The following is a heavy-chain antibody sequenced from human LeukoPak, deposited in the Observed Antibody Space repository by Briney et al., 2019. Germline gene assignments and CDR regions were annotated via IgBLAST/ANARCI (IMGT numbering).Heavy chain of an antibody. D-gene: IGHD3-22*01. J-gene: IGHJ5*02. CDR2: INPNSGGT. CDR1: GYTFTSYG. Sequence: ASVKVSCKASGYTFTSYGISWVRQAPGQGLEWMGWINPNSGGTNYAQKFQGRVTMTRDTSISTAYMELSRLRSDDTAVYYCARRLNYYDSSGYYPNWFDPWGQGTLVTVSS. V-gene: IGHV1-2*02. CDR3: ARRLNYYDSSGYYPNWFDP.